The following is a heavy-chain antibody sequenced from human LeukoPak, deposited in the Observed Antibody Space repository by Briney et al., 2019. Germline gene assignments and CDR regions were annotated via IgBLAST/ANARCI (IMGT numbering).Heavy chain of an antibody. CDR2: IGKTSRDM. CDR3: VRGDNRAY. CDR1: GFSVSTST. D-gene: IGHD1-14*01. V-gene: IGHV3-21*01. J-gene: IGHJ4*02. Sequence: GGSLRLSCAASGFSVSTSTMNWVRQAPGKGLEWISSIGKTSRDMYYADSVRGRFTISRDNAKNSLFLLMNSLRVEDTSVYYCVRGDNRAYWGQGTLVTVSS.